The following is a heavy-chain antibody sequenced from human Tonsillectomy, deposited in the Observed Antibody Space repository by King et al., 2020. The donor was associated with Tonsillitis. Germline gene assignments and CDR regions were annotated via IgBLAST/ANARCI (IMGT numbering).Heavy chain of an antibody. Sequence: VQLVESGGGVVQPGRSLRLSCAASGFTFSSYGMHWVRQAPGKGLEWVAVISYDGSTKYYADSVKGRFTVSRDNSKNTLFLQMKSLRNEDTAVYYCAKRGSGWLLFDYWGQGTLVTVSS. V-gene: IGHV3-30*18. CDR2: ISYDGSTK. CDR1: GFTFSSYG. J-gene: IGHJ4*02. D-gene: IGHD6-19*01. CDR3: AKRGSGWLLFDY.